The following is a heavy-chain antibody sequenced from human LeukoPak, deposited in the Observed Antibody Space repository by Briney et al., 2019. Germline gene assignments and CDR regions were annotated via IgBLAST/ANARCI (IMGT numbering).Heavy chain of an antibody. CDR3: AKDHGGSYYSSEDWFDA. V-gene: IGHV3-23*01. J-gene: IGHJ5*02. CDR1: GFTFSSYA. CDR2: ISGGGGDT. Sequence: GGSLRLSCAASGFTFSSYAMSWVRQAPGKGLEWVSTISGGGGDTYYTDSVKGRFTISRDNSKNTLYLQMSSLRAEDTALYYCAKDHGGSYYSSEDWFDAWGQGTLVTVSS. D-gene: IGHD1-26*01.